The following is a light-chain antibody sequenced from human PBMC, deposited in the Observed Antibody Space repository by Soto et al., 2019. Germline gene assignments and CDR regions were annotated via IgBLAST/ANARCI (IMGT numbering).Light chain of an antibody. V-gene: IGLV2-14*01. CDR1: SSDVGAYNF. CDR3: NSYTRSATLV. J-gene: IGLJ2*01. Sequence: QSVLTQPASVSGSPGQSITISCTGTSSDVGAYNFVSWYQQYPGKAPKLIIYEVNNRPSGVSDRFSGFKSGNTASLTISGLQADDEADYYCNSYTRSATLVFGGGTQLTVL. CDR2: EVN.